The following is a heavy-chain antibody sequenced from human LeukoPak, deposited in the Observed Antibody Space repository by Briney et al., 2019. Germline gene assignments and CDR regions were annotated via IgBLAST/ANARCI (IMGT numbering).Heavy chain of an antibody. CDR2: IYFSGTT. V-gene: IGHV4-39*01. D-gene: IGHD3-3*01. CDR1: GDSISSRSYY. Sequence: PSETLSLTCNVSGDSISSRSYYWGWIRQPPGKGLEWIGTIYFSGTTYYNPSLESRITIFLDTPKNQFSLRLCSVTAADTAVYYCARRRDVLEWFTNSPFDYWGQGTLVTVSS. J-gene: IGHJ4*02. CDR3: ARRRDVLEWFTNSPFDY.